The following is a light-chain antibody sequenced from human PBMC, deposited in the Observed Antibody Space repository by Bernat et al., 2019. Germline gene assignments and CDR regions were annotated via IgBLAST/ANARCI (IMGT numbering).Light chain of an antibody. Sequence: DIQMTQSPSSLSASVGDRVTISCRASENIRTYLNWYQHKPGSAPKVLIFAASRLLSGVPSRFSGSGSGTDFTLTISGLQPEDFATYYCQQTYSLCTFGQGTKVEIK. J-gene: IGKJ1*01. CDR2: AAS. CDR1: ENIRTY. V-gene: IGKV1-39*01. CDR3: QQTYSLCT.